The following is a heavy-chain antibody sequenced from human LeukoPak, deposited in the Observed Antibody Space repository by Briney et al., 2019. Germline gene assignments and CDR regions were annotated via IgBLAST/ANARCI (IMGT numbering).Heavy chain of an antibody. CDR2: IYTSETT. CDR1: GDSISSYY. CDR3: ARLYYYGSGRFSAFDI. D-gene: IGHD3-10*01. J-gene: IGHJ3*02. V-gene: IGHV4-4*07. Sequence: SETLSLTCTVSGDSISSYYWSWIRQPAGKGLEWVGRIYTSETTNYNPSLKGRVTMSVDTSKNQLSLKLSSVTAADTAVYYCARLYYYGSGRFSAFDIWGQGTMVTVSS.